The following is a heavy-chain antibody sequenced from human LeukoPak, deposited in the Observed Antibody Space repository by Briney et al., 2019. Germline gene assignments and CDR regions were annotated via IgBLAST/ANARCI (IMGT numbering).Heavy chain of an antibody. Sequence: GASVKVSCKASGYTFTSYGISWVRQAPGQGLEWMGWISAYNGNTNYAQKFQGRVTMTRDTSISTAYMELSRLRSDDTAVYYCARWEVLRPTGFDYWGQGTLVTVSS. CDR3: ARWEVLRPTGFDY. D-gene: IGHD1-26*01. J-gene: IGHJ4*02. CDR1: GYTFTSYG. CDR2: ISAYNGNT. V-gene: IGHV1-18*01.